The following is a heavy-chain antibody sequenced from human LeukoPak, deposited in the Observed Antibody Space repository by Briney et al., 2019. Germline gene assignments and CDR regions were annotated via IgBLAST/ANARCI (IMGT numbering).Heavy chain of an antibody. CDR3: ARRRRGYSYGFGDAFDI. V-gene: IGHV3-23*01. CDR2: ISGSGGST. J-gene: IGHJ3*02. CDR1: GFTFSSYA. D-gene: IGHD5-18*01. Sequence: PGGSLRLSCAASGFTFSSYAMSWVRQAPGKGLEWVSAISGSGGSTYYADSVKGRFTISRDNSKNTLYLQMNSLRAEDTAVYYCARRRRGYSYGFGDAFDIWAKGQWSPSLQ.